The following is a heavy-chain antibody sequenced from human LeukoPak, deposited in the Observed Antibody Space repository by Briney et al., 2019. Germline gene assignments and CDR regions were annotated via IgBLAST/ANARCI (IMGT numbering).Heavy chain of an antibody. CDR1: GGSISSYY. Sequence: SETLSLTCTVSGGSISSYYWSWIRQPPGKGLEWIGYSGSTNYNPSLKSRVTISVDTSKNQFSLKLNSVTAADTAIYYCARHEKVYGASFDYWGQGTLVTVSS. J-gene: IGHJ4*02. D-gene: IGHD2-8*01. CDR3: ARHEKVYGASFDY. V-gene: IGHV4-59*08. CDR2: SGST.